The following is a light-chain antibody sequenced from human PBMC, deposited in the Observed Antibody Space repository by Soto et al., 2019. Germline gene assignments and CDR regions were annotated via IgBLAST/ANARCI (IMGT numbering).Light chain of an antibody. V-gene: IGKV1-5*01. CDR1: QSISSW. Sequence: DIQMTQSPSTLSASVGDRVTITCRASQSISSWLAWYQQKPGKAPKLLIYDASSLESGVPSRFSGSRSGTEFTLTISSLQPEDFATYYCQQYNSYWTFGQGTKVDIK. CDR2: DAS. CDR3: QQYNSYWT. J-gene: IGKJ1*01.